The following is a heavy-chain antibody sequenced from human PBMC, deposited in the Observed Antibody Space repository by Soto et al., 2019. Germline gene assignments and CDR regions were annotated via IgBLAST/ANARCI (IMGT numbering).Heavy chain of an antibody. Sequence: GSLRLSCAASGFTFSSYGMHWVRQAPGKGLEWVAVIWYDGSNKYYADSVKGRFTISRDNSKNTLYLQMNSLRAEDTAVYYCARGTLYSSGWSFDYWGQGTLVTVSS. D-gene: IGHD6-19*01. V-gene: IGHV3-33*01. CDR3: ARGTLYSSGWSFDY. CDR2: IWYDGSNK. CDR1: GFTFSSYG. J-gene: IGHJ4*02.